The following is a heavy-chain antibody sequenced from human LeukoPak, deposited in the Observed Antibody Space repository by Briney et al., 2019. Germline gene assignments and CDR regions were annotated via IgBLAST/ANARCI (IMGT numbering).Heavy chain of an antibody. CDR3: ARVPDITARPCDT. J-gene: IGHJ5*02. V-gene: IGHV4-34*01. CDR2: ISHTGLT. CDR1: GGSFSGYY. D-gene: IGHD1-1*01. Sequence: SETLSLTCAVYGGSFSGYYWTLIRQTPGKGLEWIGEISHTGLTGSNPSPKSRVTIFVDSSKKQFSLRMTSVTAADTGVYYCARVPDITARPCDTWGPGTLVTASS.